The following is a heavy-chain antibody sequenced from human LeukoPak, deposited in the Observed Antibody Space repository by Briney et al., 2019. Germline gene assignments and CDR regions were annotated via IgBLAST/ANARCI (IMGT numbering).Heavy chain of an antibody. D-gene: IGHD3-9*01. Sequence: GGSLRLSCAASGFTFSSYEMNWVRQAPGKGQERVSYISICGSAVYYSDSVKGRFTISRDNAKNSLYLQMNSLRAEDTAVYYCASYGVLRYFDWFKEGDYWGQGTLVTVSS. CDR3: ASYGVLRYFDWFKEGDY. J-gene: IGHJ4*02. CDR1: GFTFSSYE. V-gene: IGHV3-48*03. CDR2: ISICGSAV.